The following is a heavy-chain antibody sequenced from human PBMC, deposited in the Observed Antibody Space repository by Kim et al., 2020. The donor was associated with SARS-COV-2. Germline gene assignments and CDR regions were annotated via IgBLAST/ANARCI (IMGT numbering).Heavy chain of an antibody. J-gene: IGHJ4*02. CDR3: ARGYLHAGFDY. Sequence: SETLSLTCSVSGDSISSYSWNWIRQSAEKGLEWIGRIYTGGGTNYNPSLKSRVTMSVDTSKTQFFLKLRSVTAADTAVYYCARGYLHAGFDYWGQGTLVTASS. D-gene: IGHD1-26*01. CDR1: GDSISSYS. CDR2: IYTGGGT. V-gene: IGHV4-4*07.